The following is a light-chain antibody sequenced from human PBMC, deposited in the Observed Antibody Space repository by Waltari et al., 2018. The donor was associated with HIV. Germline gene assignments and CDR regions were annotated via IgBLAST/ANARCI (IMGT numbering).Light chain of an antibody. CDR3: QVWDSGSAHVV. V-gene: IGLV3-21*02. CDR1: NIGSKS. J-gene: IGLJ2*01. Sequence: SYVLTQPPSVSVAPGHTAGLTCGRDNIGSKSVHWYQQKPGQAPVLLIYDGADRPSGIPERFSGSNSENTATLTIGRVEAGDEADYYCQVWDSGSAHVVFGGGTNLAVL. CDR2: DGA.